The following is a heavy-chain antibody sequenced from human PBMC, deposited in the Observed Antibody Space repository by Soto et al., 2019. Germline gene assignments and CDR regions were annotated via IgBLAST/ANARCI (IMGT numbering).Heavy chain of an antibody. CDR1: GFTFSTYA. V-gene: IGHV3-23*01. D-gene: IGHD3-16*01. CDR3: AKDLGDSTGWFLDY. Sequence: GGSLRLSCAASGFTFSTYAMSWVRQAPGKGLEWVSGISGRAGSTYYADSVKGRFTISRDNSNNMLYLQMNSLRAEDTALYYCAKDLGDSTGWFLDYWGQGILVTVPQ. CDR2: ISGRAGST. J-gene: IGHJ4*02.